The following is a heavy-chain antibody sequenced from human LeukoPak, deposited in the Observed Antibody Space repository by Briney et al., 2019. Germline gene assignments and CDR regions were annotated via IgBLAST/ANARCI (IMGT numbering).Heavy chain of an antibody. Sequence: GGSLRLSCAASGFTFSSYSMNWVRQAPGKGLEWVSFVISSSSTIYYADSVKGRFTISRDSAKNSLYLQMNSLRDEDTAVYYCARSTGFSLDHWGQGTLVTVSS. D-gene: IGHD2-8*02. V-gene: IGHV3-48*02. CDR2: VISSSSTI. CDR3: ARSTGFSLDH. CDR1: GFTFSSYS. J-gene: IGHJ4*02.